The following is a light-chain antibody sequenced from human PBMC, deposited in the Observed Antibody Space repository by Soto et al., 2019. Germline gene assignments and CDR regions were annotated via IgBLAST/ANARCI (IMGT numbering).Light chain of an antibody. J-gene: IGLJ2*01. Sequence: QSALTQPASVSGSPGQSITISCTGTNNDIGGYNFVSWYQQYPGKAPKLLISEVSNRPSGVSNRFSGSKSGNTASLTISGLQAEDEADYYCTSYTSRSTLVLFGGGTKLTVL. CDR3: TSYTSRSTLVL. V-gene: IGLV2-14*01. CDR1: NNDIGGYNF. CDR2: EVS.